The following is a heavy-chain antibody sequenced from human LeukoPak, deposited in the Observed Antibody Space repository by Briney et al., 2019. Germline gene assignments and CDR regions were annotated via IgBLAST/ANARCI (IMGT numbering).Heavy chain of an antibody. Sequence: ASVKVSCKASGYTFTSYGISWVRQAPGQGLEWMGWINPNSDGTNYAQKFQGRVTMTRDTSISTAYMELSRLRSDDTAVYYCARDFIRGSSFAYRLLESWGQGTLVIVSS. V-gene: IGHV1-2*02. CDR2: INPNSDGT. J-gene: IGHJ4*02. D-gene: IGHD5-18*01. CDR3: ARDFIRGSSFAYRLLES. CDR1: GYTFTSYG.